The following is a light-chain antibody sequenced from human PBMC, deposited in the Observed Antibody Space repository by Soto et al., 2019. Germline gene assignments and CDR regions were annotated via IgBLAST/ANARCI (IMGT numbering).Light chain of an antibody. V-gene: IGLV4-69*01. CDR2: LNSDGSH. J-gene: IGLJ2*01. Sequence: QSVLTQLPSASASLGASVKLTCTLSSGHSSYAIAWHQQQPEKGPRYLMKLNSDGSHSKGDGIPDRFSGSSSGAERYLTISSLQSEDEADYYCQTWGTGIVVFGGGTKVTVL. CDR3: QTWGTGIVV. CDR1: SGHSSYA.